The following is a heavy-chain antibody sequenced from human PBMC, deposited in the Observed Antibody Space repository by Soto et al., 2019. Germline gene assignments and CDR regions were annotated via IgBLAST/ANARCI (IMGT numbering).Heavy chain of an antibody. D-gene: IGHD4-17*01. J-gene: IGHJ4*02. CDR2: IIPIFGTA. CDR1: GGTFSSYA. V-gene: IGHV1-69*13. Sequence: SVKVSCKASGGTFSSYAISWVRQAPGQGLEWMGGIIPIFGTANYAQKFQGRVTITADESTSTAYMELSSLRSEDTAVYYCARPPSTNYGGPTQYFDYWGQGTLVTVSS. CDR3: ARPPSTNYGGPTQYFDY.